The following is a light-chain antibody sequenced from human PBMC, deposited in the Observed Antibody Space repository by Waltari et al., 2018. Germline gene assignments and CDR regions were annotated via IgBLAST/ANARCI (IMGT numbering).Light chain of an antibody. CDR2: AAS. V-gene: IGKV1-9*01. CDR3: QQLDTYPPWT. J-gene: IGKJ1*01. Sequence: DIQLTQAPSFLSASVGDRVTVTCRASQGISNSLAWYQQKPGRAPKLLIYAASTLQSGVPSRFSGSGFGTAFALTISSLQPEDFATYYCQQLDTYPPWTFGQGTKVELK. CDR1: QGISNS.